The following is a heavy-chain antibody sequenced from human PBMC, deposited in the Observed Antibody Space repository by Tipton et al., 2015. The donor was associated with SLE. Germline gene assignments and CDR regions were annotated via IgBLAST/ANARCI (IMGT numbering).Heavy chain of an antibody. V-gene: IGHV1-2*06. CDR1: GYKFTSYF. Sequence: QVQLVQSGAEVRNPGASVKISCKASGYKFTSYFLHWVRLAPGQGLEWMGRVTPNSGGTIYAQKFQGRVTLTRDTSISTAYMDLTSLTSDDTAVYPCATESGGGYFDYWGQGTLVTVSS. J-gene: IGHJ4*02. CDR2: VTPNSGGT. CDR3: ATESGGGYFDY. D-gene: IGHD3-16*01.